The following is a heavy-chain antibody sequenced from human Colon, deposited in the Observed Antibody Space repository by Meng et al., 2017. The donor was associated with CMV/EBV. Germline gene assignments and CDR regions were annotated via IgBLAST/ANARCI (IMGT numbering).Heavy chain of an antibody. CDR3: ARDASDGTIGAAFDP. V-gene: IGHV3-21*03. Sequence: GGSLRLSCAASGFTFSSYEMNWVRQAPGKGLEWVSSLSTSNSYIYYADSVKGRFTISRDNARSSLYLQMNSLTAEDTAVYYCARDASDGTIGAAFDPWGQGTLVTVSS. CDR1: GFTFSSYE. D-gene: IGHD3-16*01. CDR2: LSTSNSYI. J-gene: IGHJ5*02.